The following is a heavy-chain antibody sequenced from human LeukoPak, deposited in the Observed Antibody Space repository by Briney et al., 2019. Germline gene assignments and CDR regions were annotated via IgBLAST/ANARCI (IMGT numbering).Heavy chain of an antibody. CDR2: INAGNGNT. J-gene: IGHJ3*02. CDR1: GYSFSRYA. Sequence: GASVNVSCKASGYSFSRYAMHWVRQAPGQRLEWMGWINAGNGNTEYSQKFQGRVTITRDTSASTAYMELSSLRSEDTAVYYCARLSKGNDAFDIWGQGTMVTVSS. V-gene: IGHV1-3*01. CDR3: ARLSKGNDAFDI.